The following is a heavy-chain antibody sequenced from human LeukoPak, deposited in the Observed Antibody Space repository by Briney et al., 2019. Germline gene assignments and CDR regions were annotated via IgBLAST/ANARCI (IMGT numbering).Heavy chain of an antibody. CDR1: AGTFSSYA. D-gene: IGHD2-2*01. J-gene: IGHJ5*02. V-gene: IGHV1-69*06. CDR2: IIPILGTA. Sequence: ASVTVSCKASAGTFSSYAISWVRQAPGQGLEWMAGIIPILGTANYAQKFQGRVTITADKSTSTAYMELSSLRSEDTAVYYCARAPSTPDIVVVPWFDRWGQGTLVTVSS. CDR3: ARAPSTPDIVVVPWFDR.